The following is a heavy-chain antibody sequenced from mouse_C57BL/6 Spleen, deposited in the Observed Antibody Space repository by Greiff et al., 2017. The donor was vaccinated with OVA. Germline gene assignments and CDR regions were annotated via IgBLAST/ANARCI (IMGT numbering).Heavy chain of an antibody. CDR2: INPSNGGT. CDR1: GYTFTSYW. V-gene: IGHV1-53*01. D-gene: IGHD3-2*02. CDR3: ARGKETAQAGFAY. Sequence: QVQLQQPGTELVKPGASVKLSCKASGYTFTSYWMHWVKQRPGQGLEWIGNINPSNGGTNYNEKFKSKATLTVDNSSNQAYMQLSSLTSEDSAVYYCARGKETAQAGFAYWGQGTLVTVSA. J-gene: IGHJ3*01.